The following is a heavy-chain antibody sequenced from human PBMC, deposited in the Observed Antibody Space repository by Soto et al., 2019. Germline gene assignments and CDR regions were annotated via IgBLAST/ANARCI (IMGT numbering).Heavy chain of an antibody. Sequence: PGGSLRLSCAASGFPFSASAIHWVRPASGKGLEWVGLIRHKADSYTTTCAPSLEGRFTFSRDDSKNTAYLHMNSLKIEDTAIDFSVRGAKGISGAFDVGGQGKRETV. V-gene: IGHV3-73*01. CDR1: GFPFSASA. J-gene: IGHJ3*01. CDR3: VRGAKGISGAFDV. CDR2: IRHKADSYTT. D-gene: IGHD7-27*01.